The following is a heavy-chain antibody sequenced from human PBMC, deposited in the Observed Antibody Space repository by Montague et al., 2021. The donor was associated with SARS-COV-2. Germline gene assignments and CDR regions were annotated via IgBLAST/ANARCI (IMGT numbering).Heavy chain of an antibody. V-gene: IGHV4-39*01. Sequence: SETLSLTCSDSGGSISTSNYYWGWIRQPPGKGLEWIGSVYYSGSTYYNPPLKSRVTVSVDTSKNQFSLKISSVTAADTAVYFCAGQSASSPFDHWGQGTLVTVSS. CDR3: AGQSASSPFDH. J-gene: IGHJ4*02. D-gene: IGHD6-13*01. CDR1: GGSISTSNYY. CDR2: VYYSGST.